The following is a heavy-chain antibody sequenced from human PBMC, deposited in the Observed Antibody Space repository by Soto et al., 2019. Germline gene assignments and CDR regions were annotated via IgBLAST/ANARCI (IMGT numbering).Heavy chain of an antibody. J-gene: IGHJ6*01. Sequence: EVQLLESGGGLVQPGGSLRLSCAASGFTFSSYAMSWVRQAPGKGLEWVSAISGSGGSTYYADSVKGRFTISRDNSKNTLYLQMNSLRAEDTAVYYCARDSGDTAMVSRHYYYYGMDVWGQGTTVTVSS. CDR3: ARDSGDTAMVSRHYYYYGMDV. CDR1: GFTFSSYA. CDR2: ISGSGGST. D-gene: IGHD5-18*01. V-gene: IGHV3-23*01.